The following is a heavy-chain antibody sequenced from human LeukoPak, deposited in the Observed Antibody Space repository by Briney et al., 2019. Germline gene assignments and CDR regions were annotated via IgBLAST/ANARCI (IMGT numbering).Heavy chain of an antibody. CDR3: ATLGATSFDY. CDR1: GYTFTYYY. V-gene: IGHV1-2*02. CDR2: IVHNSGGT. Sequence: ASVKVSCKTSGYTFTYYYIHWVRQAPGQGLEWMGWIVHNSGGTKYAQKFQGRVTMTRDTSISTAYMELSRLRYDDTAVYYCATLGATSFDYWGQGALVTVSS. J-gene: IGHJ4*02. D-gene: IGHD1-26*01.